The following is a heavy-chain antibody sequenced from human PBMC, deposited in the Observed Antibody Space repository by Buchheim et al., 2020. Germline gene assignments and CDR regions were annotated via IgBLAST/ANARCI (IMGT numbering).Heavy chain of an antibody. Sequence: EVQLVESGGGLVQPGGSLRLSCEASGFTFSSHWMSWVRQAPGKGLEWVASIKQDGSEKYCVDSVKGRFTISRDNAKNSLYLQMNSLRVEDTAVYYCARARNRYFDYWGQGTL. CDR3: ARARNRYFDY. CDR2: IKQDGSEK. CDR1: GFTFSSHW. V-gene: IGHV3-7*03. J-gene: IGHJ4*02.